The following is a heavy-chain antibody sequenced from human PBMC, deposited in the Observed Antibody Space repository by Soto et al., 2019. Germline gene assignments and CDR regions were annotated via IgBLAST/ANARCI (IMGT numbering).Heavy chain of an antibody. CDR3: AYGTSCYVVGVGCSRFDP. J-gene: IGHJ5*02. Sequence: SGPTLVNPTQTPTLTCTFSGFSLSTSGVGVGWIRQPPGKALEWLALIYWDDDKRYSPPLKSRLTITKDTSKNQVVLTMTNMYPVDTATYYCAYGTSCYVVGVGCSRFDPWGQ. V-gene: IGHV2-5*02. CDR1: GFSLSTSGVG. CDR2: IYWDDDK. D-gene: IGHD2-2*01.